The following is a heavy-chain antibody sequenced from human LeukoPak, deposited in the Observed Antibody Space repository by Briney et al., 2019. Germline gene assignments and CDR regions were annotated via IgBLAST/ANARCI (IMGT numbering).Heavy chain of an antibody. V-gene: IGHV4-4*07. D-gene: IGHD4-17*01. CDR2: IYTRGST. CDR1: GGSISSYY. J-gene: IGHJ4*02. CDR3: AGGPTTVTRAFDY. Sequence: SETLSLTCTVSGGSISSYYWSWIRQPAGKGLEYIGRIYTRGSTNYNPSLKSRVTMSVDTSNNQFSLKLSSVPAADTAVYYGAGGPTTVTRAFDYWGQGTLVTVSS.